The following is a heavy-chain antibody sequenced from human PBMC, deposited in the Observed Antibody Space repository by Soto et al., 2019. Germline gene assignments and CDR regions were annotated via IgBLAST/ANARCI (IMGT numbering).Heavy chain of an antibody. J-gene: IGHJ5*02. V-gene: IGHV3-30-3*01. Sequence: PGGSLRLSCAASGFTFSSYAMHWVRQAPGKGLEWVAVISYDGSNKYYADSVKGRFTISRDNAKNSLYLQMNSLRAEDTAVYYCARDHYGPGWFDPWGQGTLVTVSS. CDR3: ARDHYGPGWFDP. CDR1: GFTFSSYA. CDR2: ISYDGSNK. D-gene: IGHD3-10*01.